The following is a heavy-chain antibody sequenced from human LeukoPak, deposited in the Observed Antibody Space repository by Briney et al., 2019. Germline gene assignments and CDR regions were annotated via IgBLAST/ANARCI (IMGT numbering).Heavy chain of an antibody. CDR1: GYTFTSYG. D-gene: IGHD3-10*01. J-gene: IGHJ4*02. CDR3: ARGRVMVRGAFDY. Sequence: ASVKVSCKASGYTFTSYGISWVRQAPGQRLEWMGWINAGNGNTKYSQKFQGRVTITRDTSASTAYMELSSLRSEDTAVYYCARGRVMVRGAFDYWGQGTLVTVSS. V-gene: IGHV1-3*01. CDR2: INAGNGNT.